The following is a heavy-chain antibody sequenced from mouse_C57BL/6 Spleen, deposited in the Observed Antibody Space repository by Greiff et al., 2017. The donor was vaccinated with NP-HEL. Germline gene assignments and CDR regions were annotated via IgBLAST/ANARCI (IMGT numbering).Heavy chain of an antibody. Sequence: QVHVKQPGAELVKPGASVKMSCKASGYTFTSYWITWVKQRPGQGLEWIGDIYPGSGSTNYNEKFKSKATLTVDTSSSTAYMQLSSLTSEDSAVYYCARFGYGAMDYWGQGTSVTVSS. D-gene: IGHD2-2*01. CDR1: GYTFTSYW. J-gene: IGHJ4*01. CDR3: ARFGYGAMDY. V-gene: IGHV1-55*01. CDR2: IYPGSGST.